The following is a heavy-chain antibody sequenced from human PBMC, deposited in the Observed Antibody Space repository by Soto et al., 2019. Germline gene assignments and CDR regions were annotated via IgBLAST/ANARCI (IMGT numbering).Heavy chain of an antibody. CDR2: INHSGTT. Sequence: PSETLSLTCAAYGGSFSGYSWGWVRQPPGKGLEWIGEINHSGTTYYNTSLESRVTISVDTSKDQFSLKLSSLTAADTAVYYCAGRGYDILTGYYNDYWGQGTLVTVSS. D-gene: IGHD3-9*01. J-gene: IGHJ4*02. V-gene: IGHV4-34*01. CDR1: GGSFSGYS. CDR3: AGRGYDILTGYYNDY.